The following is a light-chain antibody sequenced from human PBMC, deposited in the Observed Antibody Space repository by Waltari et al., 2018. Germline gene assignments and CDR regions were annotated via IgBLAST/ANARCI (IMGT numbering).Light chain of an antibody. J-gene: IGKJ3*01. CDR2: AAS. V-gene: IGKV1-9*01. Sequence: IQLTQSPSFLSASVGDRVTITCRASQDISSSLAWYQQKPGRAPKLLIYAASTLQSGVPSRLSGSGSVTEFTLTISSLQPEDFVTYYCQQVNNYPFTFGPGTILDVK. CDR3: QQVNNYPFT. CDR1: QDISSS.